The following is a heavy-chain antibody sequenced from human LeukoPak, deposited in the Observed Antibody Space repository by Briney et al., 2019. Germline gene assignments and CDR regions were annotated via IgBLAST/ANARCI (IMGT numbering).Heavy chain of an antibody. D-gene: IGHD5-18*01. CDR1: SGSMTTHH. J-gene: IGHJ4*02. Sequence: PSETLSLTCTVSSGSMTTHHWNWIRQTPGKGLEWIGYVFDSGRTKENPSLKSRVTLSADTSKNQLSLRLSSVTAADTAVYYCTTIKRGNIFGYFDFWGQGILVTVSS. V-gene: IGHV4-59*11. CDR3: TTIKRGNIFGYFDF. CDR2: VFDSGRT.